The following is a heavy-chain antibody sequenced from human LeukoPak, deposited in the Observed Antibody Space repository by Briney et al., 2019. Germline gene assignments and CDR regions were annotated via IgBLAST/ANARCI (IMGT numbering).Heavy chain of an antibody. CDR2: ISYDGSNK. Sequence: GGSLRLSCAASGFTFSSYGMHWVRQAPGKGLEWVAVISYDGSNKYYADSVKGRFTISRDNSKNTLYLQMNSLRAEDTAVYYCARDSFRYCSSTSCYRFGYWGQGTLVTVSS. D-gene: IGHD2-2*02. CDR3: ARDSFRYCSSTSCYRFGY. V-gene: IGHV3-30*03. J-gene: IGHJ4*02. CDR1: GFTFSSYG.